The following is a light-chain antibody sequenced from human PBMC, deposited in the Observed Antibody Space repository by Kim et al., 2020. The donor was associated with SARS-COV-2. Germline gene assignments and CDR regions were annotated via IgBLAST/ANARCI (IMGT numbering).Light chain of an antibody. CDR2: QDS. J-gene: IGLJ2*01. V-gene: IGLV3-1*01. CDR3: QAWDSSTVV. CDR1: KLGDKY. Sequence: SYELTQPPSVSVSPGQTASITCSGDKLGDKYACWYQQKPGQPPVLVIYQDSKRPSGIPERFSGSNSGNTATLTISGTQAMDEDDYYCQAWDSSTVVFGGGTQLTVL.